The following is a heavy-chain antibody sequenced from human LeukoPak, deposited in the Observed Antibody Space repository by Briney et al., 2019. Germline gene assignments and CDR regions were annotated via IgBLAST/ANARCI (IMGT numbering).Heavy chain of an antibody. CDR3: AREITIFGVVSPGFDY. CDR2: IYSDGST. D-gene: IGHD3-3*01. Sequence: GGSLRLSCAASGFSISSNYISWVRQAPGKGLEWVSIIYSDGSTFHADSVKGRFTISRDNSKNTLYLQMNSLRAEDTAVYYCAREITIFGVVSPGFDYWGQGTLVTVSS. CDR1: GFSISSNY. V-gene: IGHV3-53*05. J-gene: IGHJ4*02.